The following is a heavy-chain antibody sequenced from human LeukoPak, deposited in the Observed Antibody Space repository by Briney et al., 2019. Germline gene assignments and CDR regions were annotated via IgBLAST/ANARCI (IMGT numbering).Heavy chain of an antibody. D-gene: IGHD6-19*01. V-gene: IGHV3-23*01. Sequence: GGSLRLSCAASGFTFSSYAMSWVRQAPGKGLEWASGISGSGGSTYYADSVKGRFTISRDNSKNTLHLQMNSLRAEDTALYYCAKDPHSSGWYYFNYWGQGTLVTVSS. CDR1: GFTFSSYA. CDR2: ISGSGGST. CDR3: AKDPHSSGWYYFNY. J-gene: IGHJ4*02.